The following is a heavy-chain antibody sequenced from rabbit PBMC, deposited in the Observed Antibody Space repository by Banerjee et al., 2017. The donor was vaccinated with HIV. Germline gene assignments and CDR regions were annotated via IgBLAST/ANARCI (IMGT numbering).Heavy chain of an antibody. CDR3: AMGGVDYGYALDL. CDR2: IETGSGST. J-gene: IGHJ4*01. CDR1: GFTISSSGY. Sequence: QSLEESGGGLVQPEGSLTLTCTVSGFTISSSGYMCWVRQAPGKGLEWIGCIETGSGSTYYASWAKGRFTITKTSSTTVTLQMTSLTAADTATYFHAMGGVDYGYALDLWGRAPSSPS. D-gene: IGHD6-1*01. V-gene: IGHV1S40*01.